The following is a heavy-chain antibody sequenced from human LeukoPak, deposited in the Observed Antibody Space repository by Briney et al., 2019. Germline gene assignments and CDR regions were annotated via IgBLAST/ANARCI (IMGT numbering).Heavy chain of an antibody. J-gene: IGHJ4*02. CDR1: GGTFSSYA. Sequence: ASVKVSCKASGGTFSSYAISWVRQAPGQGLEWMGRIIPILGIANYAQKFQGRVTITADKSTSTAYMELSSLRSEDTAVYYCAGFQWELLRPLDYWGQGTLVTVSS. D-gene: IGHD1-26*01. V-gene: IGHV1-69*04. CDR3: AGFQWELLRPLDY. CDR2: IIPILGIA.